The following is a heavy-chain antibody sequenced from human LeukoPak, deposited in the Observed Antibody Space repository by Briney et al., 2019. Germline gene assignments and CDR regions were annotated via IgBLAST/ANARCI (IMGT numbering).Heavy chain of an antibody. CDR3: EAYCGGDCYSADAFDI. D-gene: IGHD2-21*02. CDR2: IIPILGIA. CDR1: GGTFSSYA. J-gene: IGHJ3*02. Sequence: SVKVSCKTSGGTFSSYAISWVRQAPGQGLEWMGRIIPILGIANYAQKFQGRVTITADKSTSTAYMELSSLRSEDTAVYYCEAYCGGDCYSADAFDIWGQGTMVTVSS. V-gene: IGHV1-69*04.